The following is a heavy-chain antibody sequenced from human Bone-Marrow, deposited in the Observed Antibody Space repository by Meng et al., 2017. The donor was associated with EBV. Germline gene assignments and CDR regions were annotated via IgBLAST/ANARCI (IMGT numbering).Heavy chain of an antibody. CDR1: GGSISSGDYS. V-gene: IGHV4-30-2*01. CDR2: IYHSGST. D-gene: IGHD1-26*01. Sequence: LQLQESGSGLVNPSQTLSLTCAVSGGSISSGDYSWSWIRQPPGKGLEWIGNIYHSGSTFYNSSLNSRVTISVDRSKNQFSLKLTSVTAEDTAVYYCARDGGATGEFDYWGQGTLVTVSS. J-gene: IGHJ4*02. CDR3: ARDGGATGEFDY.